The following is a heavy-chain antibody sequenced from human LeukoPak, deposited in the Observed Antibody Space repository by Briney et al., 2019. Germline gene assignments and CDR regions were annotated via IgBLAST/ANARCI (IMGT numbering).Heavy chain of an antibody. Sequence: PGGSLRLSCAASGFTFSSYSMNWVRQAPGKGLEWVSYISSSSSTIYYADSVKGRFTISRDNAKNSLYLQMNSLRAEDTAVYYCARDIGGYDNDAFDIWGQGTMVTVSS. CDR1: GFTFSSYS. J-gene: IGHJ3*02. V-gene: IGHV3-48*01. D-gene: IGHD5-12*01. CDR2: ISSSSSTI. CDR3: ARDIGGYDNDAFDI.